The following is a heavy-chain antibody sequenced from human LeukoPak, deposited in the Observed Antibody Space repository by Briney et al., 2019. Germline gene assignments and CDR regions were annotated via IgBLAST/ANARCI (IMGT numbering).Heavy chain of an antibody. CDR2: IGGSGSDT. CDR1: GFSFDNYA. D-gene: IGHD3-3*01. Sequence: PGGSLRLSCAASGFSFDNYAMSWVRQTPGKGLEWVSAIGGSGSDTSYTDSVKGRFTISRDNSKSTLYLQMNSLRAEDMAVYHCAKTLRDLEWLTGELDVWGQGTAVTVSS. CDR3: AKTLRDLEWLTGELDV. J-gene: IGHJ6*02. V-gene: IGHV3-23*01.